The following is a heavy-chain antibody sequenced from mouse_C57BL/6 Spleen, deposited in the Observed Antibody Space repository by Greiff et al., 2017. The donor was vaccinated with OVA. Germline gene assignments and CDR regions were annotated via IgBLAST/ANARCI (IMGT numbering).Heavy chain of an antibody. D-gene: IGHD2-4*01. CDR2: IYPRSGNT. CDR3: ARSRIYDYDRTMDY. CDR1: GYTFTSYG. J-gene: IGHJ4*01. V-gene: IGHV1-81*01. Sequence: VQVVESGAELARPGASVKLSCKASGYTFTSYGISWVKQRTGQGLEWIGEIYPRSGNTYYNEKFKGKATLTADKSSSTAYMELRSLTSEDSAVYFCARSRIYDYDRTMDYWGQGTSVTVSS.